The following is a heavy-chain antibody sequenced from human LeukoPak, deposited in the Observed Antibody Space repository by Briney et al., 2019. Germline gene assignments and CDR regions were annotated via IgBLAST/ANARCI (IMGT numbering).Heavy chain of an antibody. Sequence: AESLSLSCAVSGWSFSGYYWSWVRQTPWKGLEWIGEIIRSGSTNYSPSLESGVTTLFEADTRQSSLRLTSVTAADTAVYCGAEYSDSPRYFDYWGQGTLVTVSS. CDR3: AEYSDSPRYFDY. D-gene: IGHD6-6*01. V-gene: IGHV4-34*12. CDR2: IIRSGST. CDR1: GWSFSGYY. J-gene: IGHJ4*02.